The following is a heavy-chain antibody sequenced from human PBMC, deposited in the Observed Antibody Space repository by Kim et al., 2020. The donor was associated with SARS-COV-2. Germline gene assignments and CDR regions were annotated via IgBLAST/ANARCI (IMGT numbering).Heavy chain of an antibody. CDR2: INHRGSA. D-gene: IGHD6-6*01. CDR1: SGYFSGYY. CDR3: ARMRSRAQDW. V-gene: IGHV4-34*01. Sequence: SETLSLTCAVYSGYFSGYYWSWSRQPPGKGLEWIGEINHRGSANYNSSLKIRVIISVDTSKNQFSLNLYSVTAADADMYYSARMRSRAQDWWGQGNLVTVCS. J-gene: IGHJ4*02.